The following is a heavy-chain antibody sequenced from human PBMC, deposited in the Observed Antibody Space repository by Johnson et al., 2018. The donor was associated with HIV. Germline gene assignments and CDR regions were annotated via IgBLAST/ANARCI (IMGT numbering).Heavy chain of an antibody. J-gene: IGHJ3*02. D-gene: IGHD6-6*01. CDR2: IKQDGSVK. Sequence: EQLVESGGGVVQPGGSLRLSCAASGFTFANYGMHWVRQAPGKGLEWVANIKQDGSVKNYVDSVRGRFTISRDNSKNTLYLQMNSLRAEATALYYCARRCSIAAHPACVLDAFDIWGQGTMVTVSS. V-gene: IGHV3-7*02. CDR3: ARRCSIAAHPACVLDAFDI. CDR1: GFTFANYG.